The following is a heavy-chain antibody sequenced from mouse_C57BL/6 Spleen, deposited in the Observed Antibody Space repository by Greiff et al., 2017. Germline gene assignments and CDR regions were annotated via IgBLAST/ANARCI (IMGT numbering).Heavy chain of an antibody. CDR2: IDPEAGET. V-gene: IGHV14-2*01. Sequence: EVQLQQSGAELVKPGASVKLSCTASGFNIKDYYMPWVKQRTEQGLEWIGRIDPEAGETKYAPKFPGKATITVDTSSNTADLQLSSLTSEDAGVYYGARGDYDAMDYWGQGTSVTVSS. CDR3: ARGDYDAMDY. CDR1: GFNIKDYY. J-gene: IGHJ4*01.